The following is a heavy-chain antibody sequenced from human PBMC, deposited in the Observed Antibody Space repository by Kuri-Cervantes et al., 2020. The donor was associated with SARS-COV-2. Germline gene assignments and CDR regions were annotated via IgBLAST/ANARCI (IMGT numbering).Heavy chain of an antibody. CDR1: GFTFSSYV. D-gene: IGHD6-19*01. J-gene: IGHJ4*02. Sequence: GEALEISCAASGFTFSSYVVSWGRRAAGEGLEWVSAISGSGGSTYYADYVKGRFIISRNNSKNTLIRQMNRLRAEDTAVYYCAKDTEYSRGWYYFDYWGQGTMVTVSS. CDR3: AKDTEYSRGWYYFDY. V-gene: IGHV3-23*01. CDR2: ISGSGGST.